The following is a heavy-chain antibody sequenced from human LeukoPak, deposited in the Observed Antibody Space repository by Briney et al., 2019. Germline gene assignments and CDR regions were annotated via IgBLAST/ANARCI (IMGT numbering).Heavy chain of an antibody. V-gene: IGHV1-69*06. CDR3: ARVVGLTGYSSSWYSGYYYYMDV. CDR2: IIPIFGTT. D-gene: IGHD6-13*01. J-gene: IGHJ6*03. Sequence: ASVKVSCKASGGTFSSSAISWVRQAPGQGLEWMGGIIPIFGTTNYAQKFQDRVTITADKSTSTAYMELSSLRSEDTAVYYCARVVGLTGYSSSWYSGYYYYMDVWGKGTTVTVS. CDR1: GGTFSSSA.